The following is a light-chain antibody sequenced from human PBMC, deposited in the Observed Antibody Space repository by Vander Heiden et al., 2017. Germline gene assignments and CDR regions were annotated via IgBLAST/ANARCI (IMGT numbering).Light chain of an antibody. CDR1: QGMSND. J-gene: IGKJ4*01. CDR2: AAS. Sequence: DLHMTQSPSSLSASVGDRVTITRRASQGMSNDLAGYRQKSGKVPKLLFKAASTLQSGFPSRFIGIRSGTDFISTISGLQPEDVATYYGNNDNRVPLAFGGGTKVEIK. CDR3: NNDNRVPLA. V-gene: IGKV1-27*01.